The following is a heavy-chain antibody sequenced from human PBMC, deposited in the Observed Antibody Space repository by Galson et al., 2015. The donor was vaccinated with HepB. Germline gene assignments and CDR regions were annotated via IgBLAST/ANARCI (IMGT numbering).Heavy chain of an antibody. CDR2: TKSKTDGGTT. Sequence: SLRLSCAASGFTFSNAWMNWVRQAPGKGLEWVGRTKSKTDGGTTDYAAPVKGRFTISRDDSKNTLYLQMNSLKTEDTAVYYCAKGVNGLAPDAFDIWGQGTMVTVSS. D-gene: IGHD6-19*01. CDR3: AKGVNGLAPDAFDI. CDR1: GFTFSNAW. J-gene: IGHJ3*02. V-gene: IGHV3-15*07.